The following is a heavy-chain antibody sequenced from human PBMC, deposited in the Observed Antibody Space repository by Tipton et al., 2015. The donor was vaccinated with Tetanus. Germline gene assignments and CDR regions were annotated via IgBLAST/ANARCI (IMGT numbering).Heavy chain of an antibody. CDR2: ISSTSRYI. CDR1: GFSFSNYK. V-gene: IGHV3-21*01. CDR3: VSGSALDY. Sequence: GSLRLSCEVSGFSFSNYKMNWVRQGPGRGPEWVSSISSTSRYINYADSVKGRFTISRDNAKNSLFLEMNSLRADDTAVYYCVSGSALDYWGQGTLITVSS. J-gene: IGHJ4*02. D-gene: IGHD6-25*01.